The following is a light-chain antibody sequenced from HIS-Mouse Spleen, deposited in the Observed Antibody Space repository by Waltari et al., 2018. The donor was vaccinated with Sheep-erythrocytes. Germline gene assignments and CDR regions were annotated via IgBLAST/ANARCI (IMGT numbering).Light chain of an antibody. V-gene: IGLV2-11*01. CDR3: QAWDSSTAWNVV. Sequence: QSALTQPRSVSGSPGQSVTISCTGTSSDVGGYNDVSWYQQHPGKAPKPMIYDVSKRTSGVPDRFSGSKAGNTASLTISWLQAEDEADYYCQAWDSSTAWNVVFGGGTKLTVL. J-gene: IGLJ2*01. CDR2: DVS. CDR1: SSDVGGYND.